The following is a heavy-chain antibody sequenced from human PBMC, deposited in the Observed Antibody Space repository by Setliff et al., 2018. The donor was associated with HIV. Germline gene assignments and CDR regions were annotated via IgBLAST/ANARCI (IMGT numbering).Heavy chain of an antibody. CDR3: ASKVYCTNGVCLDAFDI. CDR1: GYTFTGYY. D-gene: IGHD2-8*01. Sequence: SVKVSCKASGYTFTGYYIHWVRQAPGQGLEWMGRIIPNSGGTNYAQKFQGRVTMTRDTSISTAYMELSRLRSDDTAVYYCASKVYCTNGVCLDAFDIWGQGTKVTVSS. J-gene: IGHJ3*02. CDR2: IIPNSGGT. V-gene: IGHV1-2*06.